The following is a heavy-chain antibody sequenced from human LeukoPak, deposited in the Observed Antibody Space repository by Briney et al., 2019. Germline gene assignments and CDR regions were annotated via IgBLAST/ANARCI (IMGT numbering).Heavy chain of an antibody. J-gene: IGHJ4*02. D-gene: IGHD6-19*01. Sequence: PGGSLRLSCAASGFTFSSYGMHWVRQAPGKGLEWVAVISYDGSNKYYADSVKGRFTISRDNSKNTLYLQMNSLRAEDTAVYYCAKDRYSSGWHEAFDYWGQGTLVTVSS. CDR1: GFTFSSYG. V-gene: IGHV3-30*18. CDR3: AKDRYSSGWHEAFDY. CDR2: ISYDGSNK.